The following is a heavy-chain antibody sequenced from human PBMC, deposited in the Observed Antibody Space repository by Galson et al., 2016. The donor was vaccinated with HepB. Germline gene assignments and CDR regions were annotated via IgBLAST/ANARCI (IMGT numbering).Heavy chain of an antibody. CDR3: ARGPNDYGRALGY. CDR2: INGNGGST. D-gene: IGHD4-17*01. CDR1: GFTFSTYA. V-gene: IGHV3-23*01. Sequence: SLRLSCAASGFTFSTYAMDWVRQAPGKGPEWVSAINGNGGSTYYTDSVKGRFTISRDNSKNTLYLQMNSLRAEDTAVYYCARGPNDYGRALGYWGHGTLVTVSS. J-gene: IGHJ4*01.